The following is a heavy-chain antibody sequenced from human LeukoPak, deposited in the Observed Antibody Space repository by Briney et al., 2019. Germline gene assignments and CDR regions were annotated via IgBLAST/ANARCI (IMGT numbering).Heavy chain of an antibody. CDR1: GYTFTRYG. V-gene: IGHV1-18*01. CDR3: ARESSGLPGTREFDY. Sequence: ASVKVSCKASGYTFTRYGISWVRQAPGQWLEWMGWISGYNANTKYAQKLQGRVTMTTDTSTSAAYMDLRSLRSDDTAVYYCARESSGLPGTREFDYWGQGTLVTVSS. J-gene: IGHJ4*02. D-gene: IGHD6-13*01. CDR2: ISGYNANT.